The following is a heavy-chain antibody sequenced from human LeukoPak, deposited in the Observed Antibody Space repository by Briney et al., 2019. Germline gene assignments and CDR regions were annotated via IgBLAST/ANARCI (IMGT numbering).Heavy chain of an antibody. V-gene: IGHV4-30-4*08. CDR1: GGSISSGNYH. CDR2: IYYSGNT. J-gene: IGHJ6*03. Sequence: SSETLSLTCTVSGGSISSGNYHWSWIRQPPGKGLEWIGYIYYSGNTYYNPSLKSRVTISVDTSKNQFSLKLRSLTAADTAVYYCARDREAYGSGLHYYYYMDVGGKGTTVTVSS. CDR3: ARDREAYGSGLHYYYYMDV. D-gene: IGHD3-10*01.